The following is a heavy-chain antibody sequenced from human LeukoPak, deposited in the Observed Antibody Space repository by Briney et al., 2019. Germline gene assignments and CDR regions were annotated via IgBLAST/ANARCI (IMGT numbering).Heavy chain of an antibody. Sequence: SETLSLTCTVSGYSISSGYYWSWIRQPPGKGLEWIGYIYYSGSTNYNPSLKSRVTISVDTSKNQFSLKLSSVTAADTAVYYCARGEGYDINAFDIWGQGTMVTVSS. D-gene: IGHD3-22*01. CDR2: IYYSGST. CDR3: ARGEGYDINAFDI. J-gene: IGHJ3*02. CDR1: GYSISSGYY. V-gene: IGHV4-61*01.